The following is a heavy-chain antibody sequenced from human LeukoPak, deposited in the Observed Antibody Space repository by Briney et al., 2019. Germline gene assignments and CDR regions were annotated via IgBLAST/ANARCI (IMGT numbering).Heavy chain of an antibody. Sequence: QSGGSLRLSCAASGFSFGTYGMHWVRQAPGKGLEWVAVIWDDGTTKYYADSVKGRFTISRDNAKNTLYLQMNSLRAEDTAVYYCAVFRYDSSAFDIWGQGTMVTVSS. V-gene: IGHV3-33*03. CDR1: GFSFGTYG. CDR2: IWDDGTTK. J-gene: IGHJ3*02. CDR3: AVFRYDSSAFDI. D-gene: IGHD3-22*01.